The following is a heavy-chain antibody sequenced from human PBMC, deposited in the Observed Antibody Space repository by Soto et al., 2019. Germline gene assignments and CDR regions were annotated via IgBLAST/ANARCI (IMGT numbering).Heavy chain of an antibody. CDR1: GFTFSNAW. V-gene: IGHV3-15*07. D-gene: IGHD4-4*01. J-gene: IGHJ6*02. CDR3: AKAYDYTLQA. CDR2: IKSKTDGGTT. Sequence: GGSLRLSCAASGFTFSNAWINWVRQAPGKGLEWVGRIKSKTDGGTTDFAAPVKGRFAISRDDSKNMVYLQMNSLKTEDTAVYYCAKAYDYTLQAWGRGTTVTVSS.